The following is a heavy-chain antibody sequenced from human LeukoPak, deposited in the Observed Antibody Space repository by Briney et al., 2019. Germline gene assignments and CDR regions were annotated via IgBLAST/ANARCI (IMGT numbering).Heavy chain of an antibody. D-gene: IGHD6-13*01. CDR3: ARSGRGSSPILGVFDI. Sequence: PSETLSLTCTVSGGSISSYYWGWIRQPPGKGLEWIGSIYYSGSTYYNPSLKSRVTISVDTSKNQFSLKLSSVTAADTAVYYCARSGRGSSPILGVFDIWGQGTMVTVSS. V-gene: IGHV4-39*01. J-gene: IGHJ3*02. CDR2: IYYSGST. CDR1: GGSISSYY.